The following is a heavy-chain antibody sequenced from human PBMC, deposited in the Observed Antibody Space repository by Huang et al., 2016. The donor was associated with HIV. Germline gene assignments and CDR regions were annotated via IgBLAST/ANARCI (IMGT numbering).Heavy chain of an antibody. V-gene: IGHV4-39*01. CDR1: GGSISGSSYY. J-gene: IGHJ3*02. CDR2: INYRGSM. Sequence: QLQLQESGPGLVKPSETLSLTCTVSGGSISGSSYYWGWIRQPPGKGLEWIGSINYRGSMSYTPSLKSRVTISVDTSKNQFSLRLSSVTAADTAVYYCARPRDYVWGTYRYEAFDIWGQGTMVTVSS. D-gene: IGHD3-16*02. CDR3: ARPRDYVWGTYRYEAFDI.